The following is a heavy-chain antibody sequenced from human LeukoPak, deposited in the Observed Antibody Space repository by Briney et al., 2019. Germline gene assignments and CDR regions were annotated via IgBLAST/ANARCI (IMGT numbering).Heavy chain of an antibody. Sequence: EASVKVSCKASGYTFTSYDINWVRQATGQGLEWMGWMNPNSGNTGYAQKFQGRVTMTRNTPISTAYMELSSLRSEDTAVYYCARGRFGELLYPYGDYYYYYMDVWGKGTTVTISS. CDR1: GYTFTSYD. J-gene: IGHJ6*03. CDR3: ARGRFGELLYPYGDYYYYYMDV. V-gene: IGHV1-8*01. CDR2: MNPNSGNT. D-gene: IGHD3-10*01.